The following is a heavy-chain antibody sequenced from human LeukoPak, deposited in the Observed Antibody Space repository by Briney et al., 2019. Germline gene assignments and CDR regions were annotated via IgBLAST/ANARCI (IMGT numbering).Heavy chain of an antibody. CDR3: ARDRDTRRDITFFGVVANHPLGC. CDR1: GYTFTSYG. J-gene: IGHJ4*02. D-gene: IGHD3-3*01. CDR2: ISAYNGNT. Sequence: ASVKVSCKASGYTFTSYGISWVRQAPGQGLEWMGWISAYNGNTNYAQKLQGRVTMTTDTSTSTAYKELRSLRSDDTAVYYCARDRDTRRDITFFGVVANHPLGCWGQGTLVTVSS. V-gene: IGHV1-18*01.